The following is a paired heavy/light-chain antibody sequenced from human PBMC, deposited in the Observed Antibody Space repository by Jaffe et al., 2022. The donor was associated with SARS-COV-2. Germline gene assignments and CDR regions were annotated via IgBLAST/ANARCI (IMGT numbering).Light chain of an antibody. Sequence: DIQMTQSPSSLSVSIGDRVTITCRASQVINNYLAWFQQKPGKAPKPLIYAASSLHSGVPSRFSGSGSGTDFTLTISSLQPEDFATYYCQQYYVYPLAFGQGTRLAIK. CDR1: QVINNY. V-gene: IGKV1-16*01. CDR2: AAS. CDR3: QQYYVYPLA. J-gene: IGKJ5*01.
Heavy chain of an antibody. J-gene: IGHJ4*02. D-gene: IGHD2-21*01. V-gene: IGHV2-5*02. CDR2: IYWDNEK. CDR3: VHSDRLPPYLAY. CDR1: GFSLKSRRVG. Sequence: QITLEESGPTLVKPTQTLTLTCTFSGFSLKSRRVGVGWIRQPPGKALEWLALIYWDNEKRYSPSLKSRLFITKDTSKNQVVLTMTNMDPVDTGTYFCVHSDRLPPYLAYWGQGTLVTVSS.